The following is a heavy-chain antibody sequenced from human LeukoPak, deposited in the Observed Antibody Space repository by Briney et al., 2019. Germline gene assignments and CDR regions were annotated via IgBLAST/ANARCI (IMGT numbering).Heavy chain of an antibody. Sequence: PGGSLRLSCAASGFTFSSYSMNWVRQAPGKGLEWVSAINKDGSSTHYADSVKGRFTISRDNSKNTLYLQMDSLRAEDTAIYYCADRPIGMTGKPNYYFDYWGQGTLVTVSS. CDR3: ADRPIGMTGKPNYYFDY. CDR2: INKDGSST. V-gene: IGHV3-23*05. CDR1: GFTFSSYS. J-gene: IGHJ4*02. D-gene: IGHD3-9*01.